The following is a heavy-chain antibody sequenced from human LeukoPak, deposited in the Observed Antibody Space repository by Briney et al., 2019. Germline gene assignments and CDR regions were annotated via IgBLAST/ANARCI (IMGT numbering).Heavy chain of an antibody. CDR3: ARDIEAAGLFLDY. CDR1: GFTFSSYG. CDR2: IRYDGSNK. J-gene: IGHJ4*02. V-gene: IGHV3-30*02. D-gene: IGHD6-13*01. Sequence: GGSLRLSCAASGFTFSSYGMHWVRQAPGKGLEWVAFIRYDGSNKYYADSVKGRFTISRDNSKNSLYLQMNSLRAEDTAVYYCARDIEAAGLFLDYWGQGTLVTVSS.